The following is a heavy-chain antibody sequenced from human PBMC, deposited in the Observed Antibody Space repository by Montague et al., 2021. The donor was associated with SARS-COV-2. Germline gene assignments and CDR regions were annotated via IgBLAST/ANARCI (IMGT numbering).Heavy chain of an antibody. J-gene: IGHJ6*02. Sequence: SETLSLTCTVSGGSISSSSYYWGWIRQPPGKGLGWIGSIYYSGSTYYNPPLKSRVTISVDTSKNQFSLKLSSVTAADTAVYYCARVGRQQLVRLSGMDVWGQGTTVTVSS. CDR1: GGSISSSSYY. D-gene: IGHD6-13*01. CDR3: ARVGRQQLVRLSGMDV. CDR2: IYYSGST. V-gene: IGHV4-39*07.